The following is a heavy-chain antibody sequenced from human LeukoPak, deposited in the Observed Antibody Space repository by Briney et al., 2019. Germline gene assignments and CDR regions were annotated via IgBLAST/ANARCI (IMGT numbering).Heavy chain of an antibody. CDR3: ARGKYSSQYNRFDP. Sequence: GGSLRLSCAASGFTFSSYSMNWVRQAPGKGLEWVSYISSSSSTIYYADSVKGRFTISRDNAKNSLYLQMNGLRAEDTAVYYCARGKYSSQYNRFDPWGQGTLVTVSS. CDR2: ISSSSSTI. J-gene: IGHJ5*02. CDR1: GFTFSSYS. V-gene: IGHV3-48*04. D-gene: IGHD6-6*01.